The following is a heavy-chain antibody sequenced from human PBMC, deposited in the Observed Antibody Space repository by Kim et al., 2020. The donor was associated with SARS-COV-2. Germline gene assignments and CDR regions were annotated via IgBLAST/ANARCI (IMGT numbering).Heavy chain of an antibody. V-gene: IGHV3-43*02. D-gene: IGHD6-13*01. J-gene: IGHJ6*02. CDR3: AKDIAAAGTEYEAYYYGMDV. CDR1: GFTFDDYA. Sequence: GGSLRLSCAASGFTFDDYAMHWVRQAPGKGLEWVSLISGDGGSTYYADSVKGRFTISRDNSKNSLYLQMNSLRTEDTALYYCAKDIAAAGTEYEAYYYGMDVWGQGTTVTVSS. CDR2: ISGDGGST.